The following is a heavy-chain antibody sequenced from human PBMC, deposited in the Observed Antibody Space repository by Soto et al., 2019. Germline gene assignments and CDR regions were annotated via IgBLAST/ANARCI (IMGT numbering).Heavy chain of an antibody. V-gene: IGHV3-9*01. CDR1: GFTFDDYA. Sequence: PGGSLRLSCAASGFTFDDYAMHWVRQAPGKGLEWVSGISWNSGSIGYADSVKGRFTISRDNAKNSLYLQMNSLRAEDTALYYCAKDVYYDFWSGFFDYWGQGTLVTVSS. J-gene: IGHJ4*02. CDR2: ISWNSGSI. D-gene: IGHD3-3*01. CDR3: AKDVYYDFWSGFFDY.